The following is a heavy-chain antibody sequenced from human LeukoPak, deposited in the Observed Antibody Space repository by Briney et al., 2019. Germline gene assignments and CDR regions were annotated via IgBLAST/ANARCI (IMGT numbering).Heavy chain of an antibody. D-gene: IGHD3-10*01. J-gene: IGHJ4*02. Sequence: SETLSLTCAVYGGSFSDYYWSWIRQPPGKGLEWIGEINHSGSTNYNPSLKSRVTISVDTSKNQFSLKLSSVTAADTAVYYCARRFPKIWFGELLGSYYFDYWGQGTLVTVSS. CDR1: GGSFSDYY. CDR2: INHSGST. CDR3: ARRFPKIWFGELLGSYYFDY. V-gene: IGHV4-34*01.